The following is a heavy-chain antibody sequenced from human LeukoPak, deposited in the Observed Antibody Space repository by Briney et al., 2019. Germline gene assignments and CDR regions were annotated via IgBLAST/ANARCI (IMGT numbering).Heavy chain of an antibody. J-gene: IGHJ4*02. CDR2: IRYDGSDK. CDR3: PKDYLTDY. V-gene: IGHV3-30*02. D-gene: IGHD2/OR15-2a*01. CDR1: GVTFSVSG. Sequence: PGGSLRLSCAASGVTFSVSGMHWVRQAPGKGLEWVTYIRYDGSDKYYADSVKGRFTISRDNSKNTLYLQMNSLRAEDTAVYYCPKDYLTDYWGQGTLVTVSS.